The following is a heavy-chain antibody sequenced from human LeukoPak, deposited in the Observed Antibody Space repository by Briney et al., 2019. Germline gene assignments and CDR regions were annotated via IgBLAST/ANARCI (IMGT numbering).Heavy chain of an antibody. D-gene: IGHD3-3*01. CDR1: GGTFSSYA. J-gene: IGHJ4*02. Sequence: SVKVYCKASGGTFSSYAISWVRQAPGQGLEWMGGIIPIFGTANYAQKFQGRVTITADESTSTAYMELSSLRSEDTAVYYCARDKYYDFWSGYREYYFDYWGQGTLVTVSS. V-gene: IGHV1-69*01. CDR2: IIPIFGTA. CDR3: ARDKYYDFWSGYREYYFDY.